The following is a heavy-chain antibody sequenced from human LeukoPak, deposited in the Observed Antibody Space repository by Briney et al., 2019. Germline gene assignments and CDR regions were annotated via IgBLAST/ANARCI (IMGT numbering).Heavy chain of an antibody. CDR2: ISSSSSYI. CDR1: VFIFSSYS. V-gene: IGHV3-21*01. Sequence: GGSLRLSCAASVFIFSSYSMDWVRHAPWKGLEWVSSISSSSSYIYYADSVKGRFTISRDNAKNSLYLQMNSLRAEDTAVYYCARDGLLGGMDVWGQGTLVTVSS. D-gene: IGHD3-16*01. CDR3: ARDGLLGGMDV. J-gene: IGHJ6*02.